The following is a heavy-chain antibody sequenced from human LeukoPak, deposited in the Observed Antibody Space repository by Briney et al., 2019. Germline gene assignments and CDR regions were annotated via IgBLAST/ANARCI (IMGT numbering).Heavy chain of an antibody. Sequence: PGGSLRLSCAASGFIFSDYYMTWIRQAPGKGLEWVSAISGGGTTYYADSVKGRFTISRDNSKNTLFLQMSSLRAEDTGRYFCAKDISLGIPRYLFDQWGQGTLVTVLS. D-gene: IGHD3-16*01. J-gene: IGHJ5*02. CDR3: AKDISLGIPRYLFDQ. V-gene: IGHV3-23*01. CDR1: GFIFSDYY. CDR2: ISGGGTT.